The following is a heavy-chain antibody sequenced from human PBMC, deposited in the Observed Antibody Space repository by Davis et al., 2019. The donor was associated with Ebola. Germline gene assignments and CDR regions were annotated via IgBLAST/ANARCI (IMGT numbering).Heavy chain of an antibody. J-gene: IGHJ6*02. Sequence: SETLSLTCTVSGGSFSRSYWSWIRQPPGKGLEWIGYIYYSGSTNYNPSLKSRVTISVDTSKNQFSLKLSSVTAADTAVYYCARDRFTGMDVWGQGTTVTVSS. V-gene: IGHV4-59*01. CDR2: IYYSGST. CDR1: GGSFSRSY. CDR3: ARDRFTGMDV. D-gene: IGHD3-3*01.